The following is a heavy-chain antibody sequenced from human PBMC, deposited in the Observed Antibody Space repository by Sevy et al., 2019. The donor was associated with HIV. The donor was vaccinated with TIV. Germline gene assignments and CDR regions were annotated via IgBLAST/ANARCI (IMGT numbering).Heavy chain of an antibody. Sequence: SETLSLTCTVSGDSITSSRHYWSWIRQPPGKGLEWIGSVSYTGETFFSPSLKSRGTISVDASKNQFSLRLTSVTAADTAVYYGGRRLDTDLVPGGAFDYWGQGTLVTVSS. CDR1: GDSITSSRHY. CDR2: VSYTGET. CDR3: GRRLDTDLVPGGAFDY. V-gene: IGHV4-39*01. D-gene: IGHD5-18*01. J-gene: IGHJ4*02.